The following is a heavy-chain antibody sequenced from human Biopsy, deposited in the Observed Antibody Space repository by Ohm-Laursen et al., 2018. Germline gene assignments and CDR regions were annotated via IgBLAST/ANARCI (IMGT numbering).Heavy chain of an antibody. V-gene: IGHV3-21*01. Sequence: SLRLSCADSGVTLSGYKMNWVRQAPGKGLEWVSSISGSSTYIYYADSVKGRFTISRDNAKNSLSLQMNSLRADDTAVYYCATSGAADSWVNSCCMDLWGQGTTVTVSS. D-gene: IGHD6-13*01. CDR3: ATSGAADSWVNSCCMDL. CDR2: ISGSSTYI. CDR1: GVTLSGYK. J-gene: IGHJ6*02.